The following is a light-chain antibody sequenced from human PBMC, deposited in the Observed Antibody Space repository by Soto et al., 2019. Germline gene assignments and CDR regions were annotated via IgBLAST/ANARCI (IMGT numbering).Light chain of an antibody. J-gene: IGKJ1*01. Sequence: DIQMTQSPSSLSASVGDSITITCRASQSVDRYLSWYQQIPGRAPKLLIYSTSTLVSGVPSRFRGQSSGTEFTLSISSQQREDFGTYFFQQSSNIPCTVGQGTKGQMK. CDR2: STS. CDR1: QSVDRY. CDR3: QQSSNIPCT. V-gene: IGKV1-39*01.